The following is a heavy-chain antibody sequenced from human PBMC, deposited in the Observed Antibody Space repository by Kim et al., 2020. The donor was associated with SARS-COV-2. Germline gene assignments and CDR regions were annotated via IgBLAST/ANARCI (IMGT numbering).Heavy chain of an antibody. CDR2: ISGSGGST. D-gene: IGHD6-19*01. V-gene: IGHV3-23*01. Sequence: GGSLRLSCAASGFTFSSYAMSWVRQAPGKGLEWVSAISGSGGSTYYADSVKGRFTISRDNSKNTLYLQMNSLRAEDTAVYYCAKDLGYYSSGWYEGDYWGQGTLVTVSS. CDR3: AKDLGYYSSGWYEGDY. J-gene: IGHJ4*02. CDR1: GFTFSSYA.